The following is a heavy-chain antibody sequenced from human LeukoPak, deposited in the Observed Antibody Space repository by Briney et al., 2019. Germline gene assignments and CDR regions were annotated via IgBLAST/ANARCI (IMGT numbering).Heavy chain of an antibody. CDR2: IHSGGTT. V-gene: IGHV3-53*01. D-gene: IGHD2-2*01. J-gene: IGHJ6*02. CDR1: GFTVSSNY. Sequence: GGSLRLSCAASGFTVSSNYMSWVRQAPGKGLVGVSIIHSGGTTNYVDSVKGRFTISRDNSRNTLYLQMNSLRAEDTAVYYCARDCSSSCSPYYGMDVWGQGTTVTVSS. CDR3: ARDCSSSCSPYYGMDV.